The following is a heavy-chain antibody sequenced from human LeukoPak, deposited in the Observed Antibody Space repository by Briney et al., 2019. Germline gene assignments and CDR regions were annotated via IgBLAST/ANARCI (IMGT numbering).Heavy chain of an antibody. J-gene: IGHJ5*01. CDR3: VRHDGRGGATMGAFDS. V-gene: IGHV4-39*01. CDR2: IDYTGST. CDR1: GGSISSSSYY. D-gene: IGHD4/OR15-4a*01. Sequence: PSETLSLTCTVSGGSISSSSYYWGWIRQPPGKGLEWIGSIDYTGSTYYNPSLKSRVTISVDTSKNQFSLKLSSVTAADTAVYYCVRHDGRGGATMGAFDSWGQGSLVTVSS.